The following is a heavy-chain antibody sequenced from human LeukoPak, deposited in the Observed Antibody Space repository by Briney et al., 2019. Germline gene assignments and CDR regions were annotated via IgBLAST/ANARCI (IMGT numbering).Heavy chain of an antibody. Sequence: SETLSLTCAVYGGSFSGYYWSWIRQPPGKGLEWIGYIYYSGSTNYNPSLKSRVTISVDTSKNQFSLKVTSVTAADTAVYYCARLKRDYYDSSGLVYFDYWGQGTLVTVSS. CDR1: GGSFSGYY. D-gene: IGHD3-22*01. V-gene: IGHV4-59*08. CDR3: ARLKRDYYDSSGLVYFDY. J-gene: IGHJ4*02. CDR2: IYYSGST.